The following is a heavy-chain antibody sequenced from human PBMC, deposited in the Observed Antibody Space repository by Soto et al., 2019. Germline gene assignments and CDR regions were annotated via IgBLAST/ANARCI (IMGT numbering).Heavy chain of an antibody. J-gene: IGHJ5*02. D-gene: IGHD4-17*01. CDR2: IFSTGAT. Sequence: QVQLQESGPGLVKPSETLSLTCTVSGDSISGYYWSWIRQPAGQGLEWIGRIFSTGATNFNPSLKSRVTMSVDTSKNQFSLNLTSVTAADTAIYYCAKAWAPTVNWFGPWGQGIRVTVSS. V-gene: IGHV4-4*07. CDR1: GDSISGYY. CDR3: AKAWAPTVNWFGP.